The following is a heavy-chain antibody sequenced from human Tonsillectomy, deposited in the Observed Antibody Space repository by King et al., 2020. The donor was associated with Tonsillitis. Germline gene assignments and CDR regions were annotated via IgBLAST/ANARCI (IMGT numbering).Heavy chain of an antibody. V-gene: IGHV1-18*01. CDR2: ISAYNGNT. D-gene: IGHD3-10*01. CDR1: GYTFTSYD. Sequence: LVQSGAEVKKPGASVKVSCKASGYTFTSYDISWVRQAPGQGLEWMGWISAYNGNTDYAQKLQGRVTMTTNTSTTTAYMELRSLRSDDTAVYYCARDSGGYYGSGSYFDYWGQGTLVTVSS. CDR3: ARDSGGYYGSGSYFDY. J-gene: IGHJ4*02.